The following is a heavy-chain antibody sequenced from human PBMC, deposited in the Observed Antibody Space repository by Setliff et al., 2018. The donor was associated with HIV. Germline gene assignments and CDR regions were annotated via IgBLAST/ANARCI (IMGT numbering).Heavy chain of an antibody. J-gene: IGHJ5*01. V-gene: IGHV1-46*01. Sequence: GASVKVSCKASGYTFSSYYMHWVRQAPGQGLEWMGIINPSGGSTSYAQKFQGRVTMTRDTSTSTVCMELSRLRSEATAVSYRLRSVWLILWPPRDSWG. CDR3: LRSVWLILWPPRDS. CDR2: INPSGGST. CDR1: GYTFSSYY. D-gene: IGHD3-22*01.